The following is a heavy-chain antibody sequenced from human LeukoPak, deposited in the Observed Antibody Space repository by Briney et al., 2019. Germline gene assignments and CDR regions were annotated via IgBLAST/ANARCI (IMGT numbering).Heavy chain of an antibody. CDR1: GGTFSSYA. Sequence: ASVKVSCKASGGTFSSYAISWVRQAPGQGLEWMGGIIPIFGTANYAQKFQGRVTITADESTSTAYMELSSLRSEDTAVYYCAMGMVRGVRAFDIWGQGTMVTVSS. CDR3: AMGMVRGVRAFDI. V-gene: IGHV1-69*13. J-gene: IGHJ3*02. D-gene: IGHD3-10*01. CDR2: IIPIFGTA.